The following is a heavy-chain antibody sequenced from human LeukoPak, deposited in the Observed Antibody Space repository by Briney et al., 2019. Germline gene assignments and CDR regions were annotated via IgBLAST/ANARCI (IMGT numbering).Heavy chain of an antibody. J-gene: IGHJ4*02. CDR3: AADKTTSGWYELDY. CDR1: GFTFSSYW. V-gene: IGHV3-74*01. D-gene: IGHD6-19*01. CDR2: INSYGSST. Sequence: PGGSLRLSCAASGFTFSSYWMHWVRQAPGKGLVWVSRINSYGSSTSYADSVKGRFTISRDDSKNTFFLQMNNLKAEDTAVYYCAADKTTSGWYELDYWGQGTLVTVSS.